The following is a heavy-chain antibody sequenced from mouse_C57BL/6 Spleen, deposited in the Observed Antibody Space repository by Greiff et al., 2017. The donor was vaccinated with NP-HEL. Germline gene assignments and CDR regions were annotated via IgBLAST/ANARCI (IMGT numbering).Heavy chain of an antibody. D-gene: IGHD1-3*01. Sequence: EVMLVESGGGLVQPGGSLSLSCAASGFTFTDYYMSWVRQPPGKALEWLGFIRNKANGYTTEYSASVKGRFTISRDNSQSILYLQMNALRAEDSATYYCARITAPYAMDYWGQGTSVTVSS. J-gene: IGHJ4*01. CDR1: GFTFTDYY. CDR3: ARITAPYAMDY. CDR2: IRNKANGYTT. V-gene: IGHV7-3*01.